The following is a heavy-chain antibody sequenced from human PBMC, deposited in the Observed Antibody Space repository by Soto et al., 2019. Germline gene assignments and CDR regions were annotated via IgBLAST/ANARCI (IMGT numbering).Heavy chain of an antibody. CDR2: IIPIFGTA. CDR1: GGTFSSYA. V-gene: IGHV1-69*06. Sequence: SVKVSCEASGGTFSSYAISWVRQAPGQGLGWMGGIIPIFGTANYAQKFQGRVTITADKSTSTAYMELSSLRSEDTAVYYCATHPAHYDLGTPYAFDYWGQGTLVTASS. D-gene: IGHD3-3*01. J-gene: IGHJ4*02. CDR3: ATHPAHYDLGTPYAFDY.